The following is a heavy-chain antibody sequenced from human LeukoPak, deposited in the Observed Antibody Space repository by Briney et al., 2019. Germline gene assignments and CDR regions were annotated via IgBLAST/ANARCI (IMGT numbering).Heavy chain of an antibody. CDR3: ARDLDSYGFRLLVSWFDP. D-gene: IGHD5-18*01. J-gene: IGHJ5*02. Sequence: ASVKVSCKASGYTFTGYYMHWVRQAPGQGLEWMGWINPNSGGTNYAQKFQGRVTMTRGTSISTAYMELSRLRSDDTAVYYCARDLDSYGFRLLVSWFDPWGQGTLVTVSS. CDR2: INPNSGGT. V-gene: IGHV1-2*02. CDR1: GYTFTGYY.